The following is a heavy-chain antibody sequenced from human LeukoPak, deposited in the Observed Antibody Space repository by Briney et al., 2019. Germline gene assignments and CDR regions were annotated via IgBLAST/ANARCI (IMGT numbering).Heavy chain of an antibody. V-gene: IGHV4-59*01. CDR1: GGSIISYY. D-gene: IGHD2-2*01. CDR2: IYYSGST. Sequence: PSETLSLTCTVSGGSIISYYWSWIRQRPGEGLGWIGYIYYSGSTKYNPSLKSRVTISVDTSKNQFSLKLSSVTAADTAVYYWASLCSTSCPYYSNGMDVWGQGTLVTVSS. CDR3: ASLCSTSCPYYSNGMDV. J-gene: IGHJ6*02.